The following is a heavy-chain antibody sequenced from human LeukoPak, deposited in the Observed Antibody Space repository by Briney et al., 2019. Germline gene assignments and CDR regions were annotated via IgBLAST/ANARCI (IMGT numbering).Heavy chain of an antibody. J-gene: IGHJ4*02. D-gene: IGHD6-13*01. V-gene: IGHV1-18*01. CDR3: ARGRAAADDFDL. Sequence: ASVKVSYKASGYTFGSYSINWVRQAPGQGLAWLGWVNTYNGDTKYTQKFQGRVSLTTDSSASTAYMELTNLKSDDTGIYYCARGRAAADDFDLWGQGTPVTVSS. CDR2: VNTYNGDT. CDR1: GYTFGSYS.